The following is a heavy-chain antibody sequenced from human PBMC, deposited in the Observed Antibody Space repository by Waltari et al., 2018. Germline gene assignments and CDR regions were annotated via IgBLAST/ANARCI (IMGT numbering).Heavy chain of an antibody. CDR3: ARDLTLDWLGRDAFDI. D-gene: IGHD3-3*01. CDR1: GGSISSSSYY. Sequence: QLQLQESGPGLVKPSETLSLTCTVSGGSISSSSYYWGWIRQPPGKGLEWIGSIYYSGSTYYNPSLKSRVTISVDTSKNKVSLKLSSVTAADTAVYYCARDLTLDWLGRDAFDIWGQGTMVTVSS. CDR2: IYYSGST. V-gene: IGHV4-39*07. J-gene: IGHJ3*02.